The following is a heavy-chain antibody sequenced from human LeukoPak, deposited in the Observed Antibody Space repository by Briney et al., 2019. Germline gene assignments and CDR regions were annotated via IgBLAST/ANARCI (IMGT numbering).Heavy chain of an antibody. J-gene: IGHJ5*02. D-gene: IGHD6-19*01. CDR2: ISAYNGNA. CDR1: GYTFTSYG. Sequence: GASVKVSCKASGYTFTSYGISWVRQAPGQGLEWMGWISAYNGNANYAQKLQGRVTMTTDTSTSTAYMELRSLRSDDTAVYYCARINSSGWYINWFDPWGQGTLVTVSS. CDR3: ARINSSGWYINWFDP. V-gene: IGHV1-18*01.